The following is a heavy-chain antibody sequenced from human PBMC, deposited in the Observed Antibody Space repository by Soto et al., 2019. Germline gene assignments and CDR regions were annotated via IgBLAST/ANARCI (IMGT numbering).Heavy chain of an antibody. V-gene: IGHV4-30-2*01. CDR3: ARGPIVVVIRAVGHYYGMDV. J-gene: IGHJ6*02. D-gene: IGHD3-22*01. Sequence: SETLSLTCAVSGGSISSGGYSWSWIRQPPGKGLEWIGYIYHSGSTYYNPSLKSRVTISVDRSKNQFSLKLSSVTAADTAVYSCARGPIVVVIRAVGHYYGMDVWGQGTTVTVSS. CDR2: IYHSGST. CDR1: GGSISSGGYS.